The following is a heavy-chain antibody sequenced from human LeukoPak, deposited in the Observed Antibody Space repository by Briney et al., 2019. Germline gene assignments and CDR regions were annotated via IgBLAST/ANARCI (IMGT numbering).Heavy chain of an antibody. CDR1: GFTFSSYW. V-gene: IGHV3-7*01. J-gene: IGHJ3*02. D-gene: IGHD3-22*01. Sequence: PGGSLRLSCAASGFTFSSYWMNWVRQAPGKGLEWVANIKQDGSEKYYVDSVKGRFTISRDNAKNSLYLQMSSLRAEDTAVYYCARRRSRGYKDDAFDIWGQGTIVTVSS. CDR3: ARRRSRGYKDDAFDI. CDR2: IKQDGSEK.